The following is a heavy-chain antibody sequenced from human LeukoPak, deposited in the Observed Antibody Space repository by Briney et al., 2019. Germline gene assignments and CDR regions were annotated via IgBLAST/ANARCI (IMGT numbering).Heavy chain of an antibody. J-gene: IGHJ4*02. CDR2: IYYSGST. CDR3: ARSELWSGAFDY. D-gene: IGHD3-3*01. CDR1: GGSISSSSYY. Sequence: SETLSLTCTVSGGSISSSSYYWGWIRQPPGKGLEWIGSIYYSGSTYYNPSLKSRVTISVDTSKNQFSLKLSSVTAADTAVYYCARSELWSGAFDYWGQGTLVTVSS. V-gene: IGHV4-39*07.